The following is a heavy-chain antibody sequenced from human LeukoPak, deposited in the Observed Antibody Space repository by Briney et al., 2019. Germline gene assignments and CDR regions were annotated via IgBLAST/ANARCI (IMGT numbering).Heavy chain of an antibody. CDR3: ARRTYSYGYWWFDP. CDR2: IHPAVSDT. J-gene: IGHJ5*02. D-gene: IGHD5-18*01. Sequence: GESLKISCKGSGFTVTDHWIAWVRQMPGKGLEWVGIIHPAVSDTPYSPSFQGQVVISVDRSISTAYLQWNSLKASETAMYYCARRTYSYGYWWFDPWGQGTLVTVSS. V-gene: IGHV5-51*01. CDR1: GFTVTDHW.